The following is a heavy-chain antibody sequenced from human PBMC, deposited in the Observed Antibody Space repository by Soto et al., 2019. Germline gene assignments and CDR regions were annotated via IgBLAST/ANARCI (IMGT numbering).Heavy chain of an antibody. Sequence: GGSLRLSCAASGFTFSSYAMSWVRQAPGKGLEWVSAISGSGGSTYYADSVKGRFTISRDNSKNTLYLQMNSLRAEDTAVYYCAKDYCSGGSCYSADDAFDIWGQGTMVTVSS. CDR2: ISGSGGST. CDR3: AKDYCSGGSCYSADDAFDI. J-gene: IGHJ3*02. V-gene: IGHV3-23*01. CDR1: GFTFSSYA. D-gene: IGHD2-15*01.